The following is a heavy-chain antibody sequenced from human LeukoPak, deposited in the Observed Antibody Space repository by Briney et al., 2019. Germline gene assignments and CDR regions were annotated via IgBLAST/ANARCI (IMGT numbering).Heavy chain of an antibody. V-gene: IGHV4-59*01. CDR2: IYYSGST. CDR3: ARRGGGNSAGAFDI. Sequence: SETLSLTCTVSGGSISSYYWSWIRQPPGMGLEWIGYIYYSGSTNYNPSLKSRVTISVDTSKNQFSLKLSSVTAADTAVYYCARRGGGNSAGAFDIWGQGTMVTVSS. D-gene: IGHD4-23*01. J-gene: IGHJ3*02. CDR1: GGSISSYY.